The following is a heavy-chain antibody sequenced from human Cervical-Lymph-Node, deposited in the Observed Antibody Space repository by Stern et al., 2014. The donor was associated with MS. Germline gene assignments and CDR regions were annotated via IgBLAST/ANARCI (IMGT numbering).Heavy chain of an antibody. CDR1: GYTFDSYG. J-gene: IGHJ4*02. CDR2: ISGYNANT. V-gene: IGHV1-18*01. D-gene: IGHD5-18*01. Sequence: QVQLVESGAEVKKPGASVKVSCKASGYTFDSYGISWLRQAPGQGLEWMGWISGYNANTNYVQKFQGRVTMTTDTSTSTAYMELRSLRSDDTAVYYCARDGYSYAYRPDYWCQGTLVTVSS. CDR3: ARDGYSYAYRPDY.